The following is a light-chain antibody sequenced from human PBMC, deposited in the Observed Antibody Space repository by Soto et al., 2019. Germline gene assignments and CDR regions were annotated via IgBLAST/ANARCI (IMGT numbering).Light chain of an antibody. V-gene: IGKV3-20*01. Sequence: EIVLTQSPGTLSLSPGERATLSCRASQSVSSSYLAWYQQKPGQAPRRLIYGASSRSTGIPDRFSGSGSGTDFRLTISRLEPEDFAVYYCQQYDSSPLTFGGGTKVVIK. CDR3: QQYDSSPLT. CDR1: QSVSSSY. J-gene: IGKJ4*01. CDR2: GAS.